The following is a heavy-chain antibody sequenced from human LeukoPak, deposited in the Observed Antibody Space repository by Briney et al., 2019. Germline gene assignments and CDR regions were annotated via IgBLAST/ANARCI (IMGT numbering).Heavy chain of an antibody. V-gene: IGHV3-23*01. CDR3: ASESPSSSSRTLDY. D-gene: IGHD2-2*01. J-gene: IGHJ4*02. Sequence: GGSLRLSCVASGFTFDIYAVSWVRQAPGKGLEWVSAISGSGGSTYYADSVKGRFTISRDNFKNRLFLQMKSLRAEDTAVYYCASESPSSSSRTLDYWGQGTLVTVSS. CDR1: GFTFDIYA. CDR2: ISGSGGST.